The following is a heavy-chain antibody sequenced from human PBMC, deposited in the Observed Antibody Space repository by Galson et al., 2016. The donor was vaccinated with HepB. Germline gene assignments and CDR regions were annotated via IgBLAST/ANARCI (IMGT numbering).Heavy chain of an antibody. CDR3: VRDRRFGFHYGSGSYPSDH. CDR1: GGSIGSSSYY. J-gene: IGHJ4*02. CDR2: ISSTSSDI. V-gene: IGHV3-21*05. D-gene: IGHD3-10*01. Sequence: ETLSLTCTVSGGSIGSSSYYWGWIRQTPGKGLEWISYISSTSSDIYYADSVRDRFTISRDNAKNSLFLHMSGLSAEDTAVYYCVRDRRFGFHYGSGSYPSDHWGQGTLVTVSS.